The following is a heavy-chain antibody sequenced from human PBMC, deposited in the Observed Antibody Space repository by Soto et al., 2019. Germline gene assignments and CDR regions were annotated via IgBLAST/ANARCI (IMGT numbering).Heavy chain of an antibody. CDR3: AKVFDFWSGYYTGSGLQDY. V-gene: IGHV3-30*18. CDR1: GFTFSSYG. J-gene: IGHJ4*02. D-gene: IGHD3-3*01. CDR2: ISYDGSNK. Sequence: QVQLVESGGGVVQPGRSLRLSCAASGFTFSSYGMHWVRQAPGKGLEWVAVISYDGSNKYYADSVKGRFTISRDNSKNTLYLQMNSLRAEDTAVYYCAKVFDFWSGYYTGSGLQDYWGQGTLVTVSS.